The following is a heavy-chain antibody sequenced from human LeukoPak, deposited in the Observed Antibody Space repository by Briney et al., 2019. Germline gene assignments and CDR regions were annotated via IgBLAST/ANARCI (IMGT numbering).Heavy chain of an antibody. Sequence: ASVKVSCKASGYTFTGYYIHWVRQAPGQGLEWMGWINSISGGTQYAQKFQGRVTMTSDTSISTAYMELSRLTSDDTAVYYCATXXYVXXXXMDVXXXGXTVTV. D-gene: IGHD2-2*01. CDR3: ATXXYVXXXXMDV. V-gene: IGHV1-2*02. J-gene: IGHJ6*02. CDR1: GYTFTGYY. CDR2: INSISGGT.